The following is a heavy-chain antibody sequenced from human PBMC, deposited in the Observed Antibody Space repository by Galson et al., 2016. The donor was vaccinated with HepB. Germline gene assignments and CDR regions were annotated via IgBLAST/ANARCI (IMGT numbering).Heavy chain of an antibody. Sequence: SLRLSCAASKFTFDEYAMHWVRQCPGKGLEWVSLITWNGDSKFYADSVKGRFTISRDNSKNSLYLQMHSLRVEDTGLYYCVKDMGRFLDWLGAFDIWGQGTMVTVSS. J-gene: IGHJ3*02. CDR2: ITWNGDSK. CDR1: KFTFDEYA. V-gene: IGHV3-43D*04. D-gene: IGHD3/OR15-3a*01. CDR3: VKDMGRFLDWLGAFDI.